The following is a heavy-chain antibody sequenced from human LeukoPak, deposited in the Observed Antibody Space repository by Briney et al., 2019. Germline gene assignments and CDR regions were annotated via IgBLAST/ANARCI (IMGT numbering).Heavy chain of an antibody. J-gene: IGHJ4*02. Sequence: GGALRLSCAASGVTFSSYSMNWVRQAPGKGLEFVSSISSSSSDIYYADSVKGRLTISRDTAKNSLYMQMNSLKAEDTAVYYCARDDLAVPDLAYWGQGTLVTVSS. CDR2: ISSSSSDI. D-gene: IGHD3-10*01. V-gene: IGHV3-21*01. CDR3: ARDDLAVPDLAY. CDR1: GVTFSSYS.